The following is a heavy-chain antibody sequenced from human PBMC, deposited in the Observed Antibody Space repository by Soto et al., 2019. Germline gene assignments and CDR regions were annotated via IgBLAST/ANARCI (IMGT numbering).Heavy chain of an antibody. J-gene: IGHJ4*02. CDR2: ISSSSSSI. Sequence: PGGSLRLSCAASGFTFSSYSMNWVRQAPGKGLEWVSYISSSSSSIYYADSVKGRFTISRDNAKNSLYLQMNSLRDEDTAVYYCARAYSSSWLYYFDYWGQGTLVTVSS. V-gene: IGHV3-48*02. D-gene: IGHD6-13*01. CDR1: GFTFSSYS. CDR3: ARAYSSSWLYYFDY.